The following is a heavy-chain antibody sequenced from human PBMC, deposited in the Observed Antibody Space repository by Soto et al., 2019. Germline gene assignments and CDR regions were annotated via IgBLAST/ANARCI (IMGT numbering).Heavy chain of an antibody. D-gene: IGHD2-2*03. CDR2: ISEAGSEK. CDR1: GFTFSSSW. Sequence: EVQLVESGGGLVQPGGSLRLSCAASGFTFSSSWMSWVRQTPGKGLEWVANISEAGSEKHFVDSVKGRFTISRDNAKNSLDLQVDSLRVEDTVMYFCARVSLDIAVLTGAQWGWSFDIWGGGTLVTVSS. V-gene: IGHV3-7*05. J-gene: IGHJ2*01. CDR3: ARVSLDIAVLTGAQWGWSFDI.